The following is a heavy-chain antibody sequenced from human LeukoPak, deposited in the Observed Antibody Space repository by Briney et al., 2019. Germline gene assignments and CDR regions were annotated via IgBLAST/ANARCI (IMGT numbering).Heavy chain of an antibody. V-gene: IGHV4-38-2*02. CDR3: ARQTGSGLFILP. CDR1: GYSISSGNY. J-gene: IGHJ4*02. Sequence: SETLSLTCTVSGYSISSGNYWDWIRPPPGKGLEWIGSIYHSGSTYYNPSLKSQVSISIDTSKNQFSLRLTSATAADTAVYYCARQTGSGLFILPGGQGTLVTVSS. D-gene: IGHD3/OR15-3a*01. CDR2: IYHSGST.